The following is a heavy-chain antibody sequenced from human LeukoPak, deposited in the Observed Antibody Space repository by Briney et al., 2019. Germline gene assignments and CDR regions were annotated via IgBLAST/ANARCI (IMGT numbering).Heavy chain of an antibody. Sequence: GGSLRLSCAPSGFTFGTYAMSWVRQAPGKGLEWVADIHSGGTTNYADSVQGRFTISRDNSKTTVYLHMNSLRAEDTAVYYCARDSDSGYGPFASWGQGTLVTVSS. CDR1: GFTFGTYA. CDR3: ARDSDSGYGPFAS. CDR2: IHSGGTT. J-gene: IGHJ4*02. V-gene: IGHV3-53*01. D-gene: IGHD5-12*01.